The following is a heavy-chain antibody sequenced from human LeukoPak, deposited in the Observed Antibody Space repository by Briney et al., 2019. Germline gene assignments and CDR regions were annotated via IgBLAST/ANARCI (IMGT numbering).Heavy chain of an antibody. V-gene: IGHV3-53*01. CDR2: IYSGGST. CDR3: GRGGEYFDSNDYIKTFDY. D-gene: IGHD3-22*01. J-gene: IGHJ4*02. Sequence: PGGSLRLSCAASGITLSSRYMNWVRQAPGQGLEWVSVIYSGGSTSCADSVKGRFTISRDNSKNTLPLQLKSRRAEAAAVYYCGRGGEYFDSNDYIKTFDYWGQGTLVTVSS. CDR1: GITLSSRY.